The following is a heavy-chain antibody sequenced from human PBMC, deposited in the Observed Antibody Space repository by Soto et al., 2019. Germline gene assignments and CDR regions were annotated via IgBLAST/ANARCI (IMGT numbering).Heavy chain of an antibody. Sequence: EVQLLESGGGLVQPGGSLRLSCAASGFTFSSYAMSWVRQAPGKGLEWVSAISGSGGSTYYADSVKGRFTISRDNSKHTLYLQMNSLRAEDTAVYYCAKETANLGDSVCQQIYYWGQGTLVTVSS. V-gene: IGHV3-23*01. CDR1: GFTFSSYA. D-gene: IGHD2-21*02. J-gene: IGHJ4*02. CDR3: AKETANLGDSVCQQIYY. CDR2: ISGSGGST.